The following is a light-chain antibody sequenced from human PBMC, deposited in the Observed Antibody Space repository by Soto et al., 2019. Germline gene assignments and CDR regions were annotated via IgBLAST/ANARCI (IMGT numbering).Light chain of an antibody. CDR3: QQYGSSPWT. J-gene: IGKJ1*01. CDR2: GAS. CDR1: QSVSDNY. Sequence: EIVLTHSPGTLSLSPGERATLSCRASQSVSDNYLAWYQQKPGQAPRLVVYGASSRATGVPDRFSGSGSGTDFTLTISRLEPEDFAVYYCQQYGSSPWTFGQGTKVDIK. V-gene: IGKV3-20*01.